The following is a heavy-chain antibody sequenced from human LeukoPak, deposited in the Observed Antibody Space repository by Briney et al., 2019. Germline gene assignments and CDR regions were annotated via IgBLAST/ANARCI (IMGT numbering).Heavy chain of an antibody. CDR3: ASQEYYYDSSGYANWFDP. CDR1: GGSISSSSYY. D-gene: IGHD3-22*01. J-gene: IGHJ5*02. V-gene: IGHV4-39*01. CDR2: IYYSGST. Sequence: PETLSLTCTVSGGSISSSSYYWGWIRQPPGKGLEWIGSIYYSGSTYYNPSLKSRVTISVDTSKNQFSLKLSSVTAADTAVYYCASQEYYYDSSGYANWFDPWGQGTLVTVSS.